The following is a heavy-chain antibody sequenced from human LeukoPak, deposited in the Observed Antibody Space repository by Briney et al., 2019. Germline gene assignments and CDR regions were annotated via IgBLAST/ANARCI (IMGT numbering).Heavy chain of an antibody. CDR1: GFTFSSYA. J-gene: IGHJ3*02. Sequence: GGSLRLSCAASGFTFSSYAMSWVRQAPGKGLVRVSAISGSRGSTYYADSVKGRFTISRDNSKNTLYLQMNSLRAEDTAVYYCAKDRSVLRYFDWSYDAFDIWGQGTMVTVSS. CDR3: AKDRSVLRYFDWSYDAFDI. CDR2: ISGSRGST. D-gene: IGHD3-9*01. V-gene: IGHV3-23*01.